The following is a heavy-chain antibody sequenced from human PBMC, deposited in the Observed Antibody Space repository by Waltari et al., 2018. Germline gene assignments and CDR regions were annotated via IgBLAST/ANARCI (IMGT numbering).Heavy chain of an antibody. J-gene: IGHJ4*02. CDR2: INPNNDAT. V-gene: IGHV1-2*02. D-gene: IGHD7-27*01. CDR3: ARDRWGESHGYGY. Sequence: QVQLVQSGVEVKKPGASVRVSCTASGYTFTVYYPNWIRQAPGQGPEWMGWINPNNDATHYAQKFQGRVTMTKDTSINTAYLEVTSDDTAVYFCARDRWGESHGYGYWGRGTLVTVSS. CDR1: GYTFTVYY.